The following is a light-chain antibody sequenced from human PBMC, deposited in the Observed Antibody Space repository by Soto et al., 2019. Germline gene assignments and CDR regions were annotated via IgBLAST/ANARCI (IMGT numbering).Light chain of an antibody. CDR3: QQYDTSPLT. CDR2: GAS. Sequence: EIVMTQSPATLSVSPGERATLSCRASQSVSSNLAWYQQKPGQAPRLLIYGASNRATGIPDRFSGSGSGTDFTLTISRLEPEDFAVYHCQQYDTSPLTFGGGTKVDI. V-gene: IGKV3-20*01. J-gene: IGKJ4*01. CDR1: QSVSSN.